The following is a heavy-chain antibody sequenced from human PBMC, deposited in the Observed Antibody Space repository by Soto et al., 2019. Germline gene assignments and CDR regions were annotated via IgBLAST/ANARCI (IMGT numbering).Heavy chain of an antibody. CDR3: ERGITLWYRQGNWFDP. CDR1: GGSFSGYY. D-gene: IGHD6-13*01. V-gene: IGHV4-34*01. CDR2: INHSGST. J-gene: IGHJ5*02. Sequence: QVQLQQWGAGLLKPSETLSLTCAVYGGSFSGYYWSWIRQPPGKGLEWIGEINHSGSTNYNPSLKRRVTISVDTSKNQLSLKLSSVTAADTAVYYCERGITLWYRQGNWFDPWGQGTLVTVSS.